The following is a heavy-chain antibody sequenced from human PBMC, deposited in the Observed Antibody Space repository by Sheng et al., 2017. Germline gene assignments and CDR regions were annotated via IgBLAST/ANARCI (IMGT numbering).Heavy chain of an antibody. CDR1: GFTVSSSF. Sequence: EVQLVESGGGLVQPGRSLRLSCAASGFTVSSSFINWVRQAPGKGLEWVSVIFSGGSTYYADSVKDRFTVSRDTSRNTLYLQMNSLRAEDTAVYYCARGISDSSGYQRSHFDPWGQGTLVTVSS. D-gene: IGHD3-22*01. CDR2: IFSGGST. CDR3: ARGISDSSGYQRSHFDP. V-gene: IGHV3-66*01. J-gene: IGHJ5*02.